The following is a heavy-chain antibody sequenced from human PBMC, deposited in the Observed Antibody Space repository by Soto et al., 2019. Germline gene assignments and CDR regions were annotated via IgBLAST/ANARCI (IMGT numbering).Heavy chain of an antibody. D-gene: IGHD5-12*01. Sequence: GGSLRLSCAASGFTFSSYAMSWVRQAPGKGLEWVSAISGSGGSTYYADSVKGRFTISRDNSKNTLYLQRNSLRAEDTAVYYCAKDPPVEMATKRNDYWGQGTLVTVSS. CDR3: AKDPPVEMATKRNDY. V-gene: IGHV3-23*01. CDR1: GFTFSSYA. J-gene: IGHJ4*02. CDR2: ISGSGGST.